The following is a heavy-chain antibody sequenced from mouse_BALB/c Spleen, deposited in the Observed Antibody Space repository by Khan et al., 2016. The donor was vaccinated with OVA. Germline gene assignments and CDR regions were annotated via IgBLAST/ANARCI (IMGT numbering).Heavy chain of an antibody. CDR1: GYTFTNYG. D-gene: IGHD2-12*01. CDR3: AKTSLSYDRDIDV. J-gene: IGHJ1*01. Sequence: QIQLVQSGPELKKPGETVKISCKATGYTFTNYGMNWVKQAPGKGLKWMGWINTYTGEPTYADDFKGRFAFSLETSASTAYLQINNLKNEDMATXYSAKTSLSYDRDIDVWGAGTTVTVAS. V-gene: IGHV9-1*02. CDR2: INTYTGEP.